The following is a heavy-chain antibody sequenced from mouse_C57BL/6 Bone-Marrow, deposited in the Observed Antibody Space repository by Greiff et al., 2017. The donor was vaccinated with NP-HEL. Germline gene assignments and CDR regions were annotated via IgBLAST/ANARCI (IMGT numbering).Heavy chain of an antibody. J-gene: IGHJ2*01. D-gene: IGHD4-1*01. Sequence: QVHVKQSGAELARPGASVKLSCKASGYTFTSYGISWVKQRTGQGLEWIGEIYPRSGNTYYNEKFKGKATLTADKSSSTAYMELRSLTSEDSAVYFCARCLTGSFDYWGQGTTLTVSS. CDR2: IYPRSGNT. CDR3: ARCLTGSFDY. CDR1: GYTFTSYG. V-gene: IGHV1-81*01.